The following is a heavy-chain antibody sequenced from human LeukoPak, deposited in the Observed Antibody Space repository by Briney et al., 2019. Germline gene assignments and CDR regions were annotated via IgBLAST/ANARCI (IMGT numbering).Heavy chain of an antibody. CDR3: ARALNSSSWYWNYYMDV. CDR1: GFSFSRYE. Sequence: GGSLRLSCLASGFSFSRYEMNWVRQAPGKGLEWIAYITTTGDRIQYADSVKGRFTISRDNTKNSLYLQMNSLRAEDTALYYCARALNSSSWYWNYYMDVWGKGTTVTVSS. D-gene: IGHD6-13*01. J-gene: IGHJ6*03. CDR2: ITTTGDRI. V-gene: IGHV3-48*03.